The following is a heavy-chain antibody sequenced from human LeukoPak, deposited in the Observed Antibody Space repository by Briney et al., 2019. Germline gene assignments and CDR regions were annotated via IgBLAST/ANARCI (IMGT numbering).Heavy chain of an antibody. V-gene: IGHV1-2*02. Sequence: GASVKVSCKASGYTFTAYYLHWVRQAPGQGLEWMGWINPNSGDTKYAQKFQGRVTMTRDTSISTAYMELSSLKSDDTAVYYCARDGRWLVPYYYMDVWGKGTTVSVSS. D-gene: IGHD6-19*01. CDR1: GYTFTAYY. CDR3: ARDGRWLVPYYYMDV. CDR2: INPNSGDT. J-gene: IGHJ6*03.